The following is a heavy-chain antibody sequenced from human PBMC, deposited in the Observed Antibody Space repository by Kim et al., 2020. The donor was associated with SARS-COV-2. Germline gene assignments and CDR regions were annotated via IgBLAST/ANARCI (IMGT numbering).Heavy chain of an antibody. Sequence: CLKSRVTISVDTSKNQFSLKLSSVTAADTAVYYCARVRIAAAGDWYFDLWGRGTLVTVSS. V-gene: IGHV4-31*02. D-gene: IGHD6-13*01. J-gene: IGHJ2*01. CDR3: ARVRIAAAGDWYFDL.